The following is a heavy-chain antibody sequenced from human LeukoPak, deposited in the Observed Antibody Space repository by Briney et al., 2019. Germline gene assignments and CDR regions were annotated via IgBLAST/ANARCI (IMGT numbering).Heavy chain of an antibody. V-gene: IGHV4-59*12. Sequence: SETLSLTCTVSGGSISSYYWSWIRQPPGKGLEWIGYIYYSGSTNYNPSLKSRVTISVATSKNQFSLKLSSVTAADTAVYYCARDALYNWNDPGYYFDYWGQGTLVTVSS. CDR2: IYYSGST. CDR3: ARDALYNWNDPGYYFDY. J-gene: IGHJ4*02. CDR1: GGSISSYY. D-gene: IGHD1-20*01.